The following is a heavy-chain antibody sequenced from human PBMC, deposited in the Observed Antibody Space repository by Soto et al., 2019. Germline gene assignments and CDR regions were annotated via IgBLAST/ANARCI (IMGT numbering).Heavy chain of an antibody. CDR1: GFTLNMYT. CDR3: ASLADY. V-gene: IGHV3-23*01. Sequence: EVQMLESGGDLVQPGGSLRLSCAVSGFTLNMYTMTWVRQAPGKGLEWVSGIGADGVSTSYIDSVKGRFSISRDISKNTLYLKMNSLRVEATAVYYGASLADYWGQGTLVTVSS. CDR2: IGADGVST. J-gene: IGHJ4*02.